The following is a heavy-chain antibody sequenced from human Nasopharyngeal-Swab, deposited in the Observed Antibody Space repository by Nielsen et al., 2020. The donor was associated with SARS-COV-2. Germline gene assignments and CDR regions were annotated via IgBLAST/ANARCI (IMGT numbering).Heavy chain of an antibody. J-gene: IGHJ4*02. D-gene: IGHD6-13*01. CDR3: AREGYSSTWYRNIGFDY. Sequence: SETLSLTCTVSGVSISSGDNYWSWIRQPPGKGLEWIGYIYYSGSTYYNPSLKSRVTISVDTSKNQFSLKLTSVTAADTAVYYCAREGYSSTWYRNIGFDYWGQGTLVTVSS. CDR1: GVSISSGDNY. CDR2: IYYSGST. V-gene: IGHV4-30-4*01.